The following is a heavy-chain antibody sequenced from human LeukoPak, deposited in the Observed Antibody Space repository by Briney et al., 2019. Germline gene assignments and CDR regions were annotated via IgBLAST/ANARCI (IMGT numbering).Heavy chain of an antibody. V-gene: IGHV4-59*01. D-gene: IGHD3-9*01. Sequence: PSETLSLTCTVSGGSISSYYWSWIRQPPGKGLEWIGYIYYSGSTNYNPSLKSRVTISVDTSKNQFSLKLSSVTAADPAVYYCARDRGDILTYFDYWGQGTLVTVSS. CDR1: GGSISSYY. J-gene: IGHJ4*02. CDR2: IYYSGST. CDR3: ARDRGDILTYFDY.